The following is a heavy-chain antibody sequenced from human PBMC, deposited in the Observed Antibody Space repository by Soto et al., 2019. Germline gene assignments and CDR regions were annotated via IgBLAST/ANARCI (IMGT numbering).Heavy chain of an antibody. Sequence: EVQLLESGGGLVQPGGSLRLSCAASGFTFSSYAMSWVRQAPGKGLECVSLISGSGGNTYYAGSVKGRLTISRDNSKNTLYLQMNSLRAEDTAVYYCAKGTLVAATPDYWGLGTLVTVSS. CDR2: ISGSGGNT. J-gene: IGHJ4*02. D-gene: IGHD2-15*01. CDR3: AKGTLVAATPDY. V-gene: IGHV3-23*01. CDR1: GFTFSSYA.